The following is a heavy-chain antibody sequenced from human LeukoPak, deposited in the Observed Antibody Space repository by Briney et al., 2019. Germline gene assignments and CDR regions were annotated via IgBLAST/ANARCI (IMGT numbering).Heavy chain of an antibody. CDR2: IYHSGST. CDR1: GGSISSSSYY. Sequence: PSETLSLTCTVSGGSISSSSYYWGWIRQPPGKGLEWIGSIYHSGSTYYNPSLKSRVTISVDTSKNQFSLKLSSVTAADTAVYYCASASITMVRGHYYYYYMDVWGKGTTVTVSS. J-gene: IGHJ6*03. CDR3: ASASITMVRGHYYYYYMDV. D-gene: IGHD3-10*01. V-gene: IGHV4-39*07.